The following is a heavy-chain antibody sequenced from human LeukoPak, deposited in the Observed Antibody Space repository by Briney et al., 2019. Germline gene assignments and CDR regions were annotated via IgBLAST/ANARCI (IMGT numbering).Heavy chain of an antibody. V-gene: IGHV4-39*07. CDR1: GGSISSSSYY. Sequence: PSETLSLTCTVSGGSISSSSYYWGWIRQPPGKGLEWIGSIYYSGSTYYNPSLKSRVTISVDTSKNQFSLKLSSVTAADTAVYYCARGFRGVGFDYWGQGTLVTVSS. CDR3: ARGFRGVGFDY. D-gene: IGHD3-10*01. J-gene: IGHJ4*02. CDR2: IYYSGST.